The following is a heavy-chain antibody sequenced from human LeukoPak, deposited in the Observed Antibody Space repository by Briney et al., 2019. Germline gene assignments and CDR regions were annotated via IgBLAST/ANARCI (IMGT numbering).Heavy chain of an antibody. J-gene: IGHJ4*02. D-gene: IGHD2-2*01. Sequence: ETLSLTCAVSGGSISSSNWWSWVRQASGKGLEWVGRITSNYATAYAASVKGRFTISRDDSKNTAYLQMNSLKTEDTAVYYCTSLNSATCCSDYWGLGTLVTVSS. CDR3: TSLNSATCCSDY. V-gene: IGHV3-73*01. CDR2: ITSNYAT. CDR1: GGSISSSNW.